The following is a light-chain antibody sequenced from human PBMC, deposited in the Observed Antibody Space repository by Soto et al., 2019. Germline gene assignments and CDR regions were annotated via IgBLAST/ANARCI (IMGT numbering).Light chain of an antibody. V-gene: IGKV1-33*01. J-gene: IGKJ5*01. Sequence: HIDQSPSSLSASVGDRVTITCQAGQDIGNYLNWYQQRPGKAPKLLILDASSLDTGVPSRFSGSGSGTDFTFTISSLQSEDIATYYCQQYYNVPITFGQGTRLEIK. CDR3: QQYYNVPIT. CDR1: QDIGNY. CDR2: DAS.